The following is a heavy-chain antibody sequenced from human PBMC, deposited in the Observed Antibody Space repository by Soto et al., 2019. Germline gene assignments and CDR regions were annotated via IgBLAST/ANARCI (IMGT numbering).Heavy chain of an antibody. V-gene: IGHV3-23*01. Sequence: PGGSLRLSCAASGFTFSSYAMSWVRQAPGKGLEWVSAISGSGGSTYYADSVKGRFTISRDNSKNTLYLQMNSLRAEDTAVYYCAKDLGDCSGGSCYSHFDYWGQGTLVTVPQ. D-gene: IGHD2-15*01. CDR1: GFTFSSYA. CDR3: AKDLGDCSGGSCYSHFDY. CDR2: ISGSGGST. J-gene: IGHJ4*02.